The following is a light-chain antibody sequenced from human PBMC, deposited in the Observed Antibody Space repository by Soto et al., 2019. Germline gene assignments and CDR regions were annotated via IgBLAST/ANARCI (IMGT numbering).Light chain of an antibody. J-gene: IGLJ1*01. CDR2: EVT. CDR3: SSYNSTSRYV. Sequence: QSALTQPPSVSGSPGQSVTISCTGTSSDVGKYDRVSWYQQPPGTAPKLIIYEVTNRPSGVPARFSGSKSGNTASLTISGLQAEDEADYYCSSYNSTSRYVFGAGTKVTVL. CDR1: SSDVGKYDR. V-gene: IGLV2-18*02.